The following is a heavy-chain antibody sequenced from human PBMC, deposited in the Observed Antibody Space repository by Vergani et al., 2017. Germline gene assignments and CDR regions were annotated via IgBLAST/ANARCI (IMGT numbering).Heavy chain of an antibody. CDR1: GFTFDDYA. D-gene: IGHD6-6*01. CDR3: AKDGKYSSSSESVY. Sequence: EVQLVESGGGLVQPGRSLRLSCAASGFTFDDYAMHWVRQAPGKGLEWVSGISWNSGSIGYADSVKGRFTISRDNAKNSLYLQMNSLRAEDTAVYYCAKDGKYSSSSESVYWGQGTLVTVSS. J-gene: IGHJ4*02. CDR2: ISWNSGSI. V-gene: IGHV3-9*01.